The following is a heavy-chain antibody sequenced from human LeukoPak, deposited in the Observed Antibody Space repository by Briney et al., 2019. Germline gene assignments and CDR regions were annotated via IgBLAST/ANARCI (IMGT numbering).Heavy chain of an antibody. Sequence: GGSLRLSCAASGFNFSTYGMHWVRQAPGKGLEWVAVISYDGINKYYADSVKGRFTISRDNSKKTVYLQMNSLRDEDTAVYYCAKDLRPDGLYDVDYWGQGTLVTVSS. CDR1: GFNFSTYG. V-gene: IGHV3-30*18. J-gene: IGHJ4*02. CDR2: ISYDGINK. CDR3: AKDLRPDGLYDVDY. D-gene: IGHD2-8*01.